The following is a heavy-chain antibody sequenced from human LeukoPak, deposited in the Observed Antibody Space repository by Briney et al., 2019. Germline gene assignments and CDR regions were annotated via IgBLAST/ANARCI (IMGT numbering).Heavy chain of an antibody. CDR2: IRSKAYGGTT. J-gene: IGHJ4*02. D-gene: IGHD3-10*01. CDR1: GFTFSNYN. CDR3: TRDIYYGSPFDY. Sequence: GGSLRLSCAASGFTFSNYNMNWVRQAPGKGLEWVGFIRSKAYGGTTEYAASVKGRFTISRDDSKSIAYLQMNSLKTEDTAVYYCTRDIYYGSPFDYWGQGTLVTVSS. V-gene: IGHV3-49*04.